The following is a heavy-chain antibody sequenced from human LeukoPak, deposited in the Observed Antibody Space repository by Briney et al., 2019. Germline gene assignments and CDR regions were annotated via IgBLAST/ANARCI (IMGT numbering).Heavy chain of an antibody. CDR2: IYYSGST. V-gene: IGHV4-39*07. J-gene: IGHJ4*02. CDR3: ARESVDTAMVSYDY. D-gene: IGHD5-18*01. Sequence: SETLSLTCTVSGGSISSSSYYWGWIRQPPGKGLEWIGSIYYSGSTYYNPSLKSRVTISVDTSKNQFSLKLSSVTAADTAVYYCARESVDTAMVSYDYWGQGTLVTVSS. CDR1: GGSISSSSYY.